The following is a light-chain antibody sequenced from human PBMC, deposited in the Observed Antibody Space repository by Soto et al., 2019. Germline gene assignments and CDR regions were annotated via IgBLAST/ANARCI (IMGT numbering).Light chain of an antibody. Sequence: EIVLTQSPGTLFLSPGERATLSCRASQSVSSNYLAWYQKRRGQPPRILIYAASIRATGIPDRFSGSGSGTDFTLTINRLEPEDFAVYYRQQYGSSPLTFGPGTKVDIK. CDR2: AAS. CDR1: QSVSSNY. CDR3: QQYGSSPLT. V-gene: IGKV3-20*01. J-gene: IGKJ3*01.